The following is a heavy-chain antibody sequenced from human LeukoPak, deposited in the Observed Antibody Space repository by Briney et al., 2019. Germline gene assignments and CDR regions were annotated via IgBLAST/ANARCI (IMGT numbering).Heavy chain of an antibody. V-gene: IGHV6-1*01. CDR3: AREAGIAAAGNWFDP. D-gene: IGHD6-13*01. CDR2: TYYRSKWYN. CDR1: GDSVSGHSAA. Sequence: PSQTLSLTCAISGDSVSGHSAAWNWIRQSPSRGLEWLVRTYYRSKWYNDYAVSVKSRITINPATSKNQFSLQLNSVTPEDTAVYYCAREAGIAAAGNWFDPWGQGTLVTVSS. J-gene: IGHJ5*02.